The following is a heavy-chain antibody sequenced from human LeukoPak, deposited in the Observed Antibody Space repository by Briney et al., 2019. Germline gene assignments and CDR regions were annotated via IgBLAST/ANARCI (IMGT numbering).Heavy chain of an antibody. CDR1: GFTFSSYS. D-gene: IGHD6-25*01. CDR3: ARDRSSASDY. J-gene: IGHJ4*02. Sequence: KTGGSLRLSCAASGFTFSSYSMNWVRQSPGKGLEWVSSISSSSSYIYYADSVKGRFTISRDNARNSLYLQMNSLRAEDTAVYYCARDRSSASDYWGQGTLVTVSS. V-gene: IGHV3-21*01. CDR2: ISSSSSYI.